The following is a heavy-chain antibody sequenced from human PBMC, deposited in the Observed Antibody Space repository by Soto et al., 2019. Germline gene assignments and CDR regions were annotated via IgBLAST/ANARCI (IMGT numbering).Heavy chain of an antibody. V-gene: IGHV3-9*01. J-gene: IGHJ6*03. CDR1: GFTFDDYA. CDR2: ISWNSGSI. D-gene: IGHD6-13*01. CDR3: AKDVAYSTPLYYMDV. Sequence: EVQLVESGGGLVQPGRSLRLSCAASGFTFDDYAMHWVRQAPGKGLEWVSGISWNSGSIGYADSVKGRFTISRDNAKNSLYLQMNSLRAEDTALYYCAKDVAYSTPLYYMDVWGKGTTVTVSS.